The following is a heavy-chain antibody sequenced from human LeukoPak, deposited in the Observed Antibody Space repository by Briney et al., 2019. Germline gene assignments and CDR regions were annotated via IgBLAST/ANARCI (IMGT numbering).Heavy chain of an antibody. CDR2: ISYDGSNK. J-gene: IGHJ5*02. Sequence: GRSLGLSCAASGFTFSSYAMHWVRQAPGKGLEWVAVISYDGSNKYYADSVKGRFTISRDNSKNTLYLQMNSLRAEDTAVYYCARDWGFLEMDWFDPWGQGTLVTVSS. CDR3: ARDWGFLEMDWFDP. D-gene: IGHD3-3*01. CDR1: GFTFSSYA. V-gene: IGHV3-30*01.